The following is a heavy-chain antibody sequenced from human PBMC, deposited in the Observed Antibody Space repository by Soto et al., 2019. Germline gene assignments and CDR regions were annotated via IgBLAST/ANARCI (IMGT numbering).Heavy chain of an antibody. J-gene: IGHJ6*02. CDR1: GFTFSSYG. CDR3: AKVLRYFDWPMDV. D-gene: IGHD3-9*01. V-gene: IGHV3-30*18. CDR2: ISYDGSNK. Sequence: RRLSCAASGFTFSSYGMHWVRQAPGKGLEWVAVISYDGSNKYYADSVKGRFTISRDNSKNTLYLQMNSLRAEDTAVYYCAKVLRYFDWPMDVWAQGTTVTVSS.